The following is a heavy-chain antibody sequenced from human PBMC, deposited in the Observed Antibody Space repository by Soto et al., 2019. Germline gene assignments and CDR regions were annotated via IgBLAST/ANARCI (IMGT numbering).Heavy chain of an antibody. J-gene: IGHJ4*02. CDR3: ARGGTPIDY. CDR2: ISAYNGNT. V-gene: IGHV1-18*01. D-gene: IGHD3-16*01. CDR1: GYTFTNFG. Sequence: QAQLVQSGAEVKKPGASVKVSCKTSGYTFTNFGLSWVRQAPGQGLEWMGWISAYNGNTNYAQNFQGRVTMTTDTSTSTAYTELRSLRSDDTAVYYCARGGTPIDYWAREPWSPSPQ.